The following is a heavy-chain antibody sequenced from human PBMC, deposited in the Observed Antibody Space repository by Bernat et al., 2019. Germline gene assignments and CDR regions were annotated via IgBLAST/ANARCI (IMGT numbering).Heavy chain of an antibody. V-gene: IGHV3-48*03. CDR1: EFTLNSHE. J-gene: IGHJ3*02. Sequence: EVHLVESGGGLVQPGGSLRLSCAASEFTLNSHEMNWVRQAPGKGLEWISYISSSGTAVHYADSVRGRFTISRDTAKNSLYLQLNSLRVEDTAVYYCARDEFDRLGDAFDIWGQGTMVTVSS. CDR2: ISSSGTAV. D-gene: IGHD3-16*01. CDR3: ARDEFDRLGDAFDI.